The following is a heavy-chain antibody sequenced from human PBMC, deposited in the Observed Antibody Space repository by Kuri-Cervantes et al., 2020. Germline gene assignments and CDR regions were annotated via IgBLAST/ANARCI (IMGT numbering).Heavy chain of an antibody. J-gene: IGHJ4*02. CDR1: GFTFSSYD. CDR2: IGTAGDT. V-gene: IGHV3-13*01. CDR3: ARGVVGDYAFDY. Sequence: GESLKISCAASGFTFSSYDMHWVRQATGKGLEWVSAIGTAGDTYYPGSVKGRFTISRENAKNSLYLQMNSLRAGDTAVYYCARGVVGDYAFDYWGQGTLVTVSS. D-gene: IGHD4-17*01.